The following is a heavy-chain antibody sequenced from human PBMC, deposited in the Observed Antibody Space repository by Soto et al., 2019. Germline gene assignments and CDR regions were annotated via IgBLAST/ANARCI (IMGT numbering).Heavy chain of an antibody. CDR3: AAVTYYYDSSGYQNWFDP. CDR2: IYYSGST. V-gene: IGHV4-59*01. J-gene: IGHJ5*02. D-gene: IGHD3-22*01. Sequence: SETLSLTCTVSGGSISSYYWSWILQPPGKGLEWIGYIYYSGSTNYNPSLKSRVTISVDTSKNQFSLKLSSVTAADTAVYYCAAVTYYYDSSGYQNWFDPWGQGTLVTVAS. CDR1: GGSISSYY.